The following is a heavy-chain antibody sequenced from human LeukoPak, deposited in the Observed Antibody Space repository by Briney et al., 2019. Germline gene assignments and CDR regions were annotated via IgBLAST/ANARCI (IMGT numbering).Heavy chain of an antibody. CDR3: ARDGFSSSWYGRALDY. J-gene: IGHJ4*02. V-gene: IGHV3-33*01. D-gene: IGHD6-13*01. CDR1: GFSSYG. CDR2: IWYDESNK. Sequence: GGSLRLSCAASGFSSYGMHWVRRAPGQGLEGGAVIWYDESNKYYADSVKGRFTISRDNSRNTLYLQMNSLRAEDTAVYYCARDGFSSSWYGRALDYWGQGTLVTVSS.